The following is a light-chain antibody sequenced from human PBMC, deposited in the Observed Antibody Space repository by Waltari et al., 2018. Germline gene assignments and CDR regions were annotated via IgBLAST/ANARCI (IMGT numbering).Light chain of an antibody. CDR2: AVS. V-gene: IGLV2-23*02. J-gene: IGLJ3*02. CDR3: CSYAGSTTRWV. CDR1: SSDVGSYTL. Sequence: QSALTQPASVSGSPGQSITISCTGTSSDVGSYTLVSWYQQHPGKAPKLIIYAVSKRPSCASARFSGSKSGNTASLTISGLQAEDEADYYCCSYAGSTTRWVFGGGTKLTVL.